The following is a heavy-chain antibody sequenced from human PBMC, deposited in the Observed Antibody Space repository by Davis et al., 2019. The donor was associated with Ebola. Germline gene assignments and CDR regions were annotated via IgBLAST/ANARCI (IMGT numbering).Heavy chain of an antibody. J-gene: IGHJ6*02. D-gene: IGHD6-6*01. CDR3: ARFPVLYYYYYGMDV. Sequence: GSLRLSCAVHGGSFSGYYWSWIRQPPGKGLEWIGEMDHSGSTNYNPSLKSRVTISEDTSKNQFSLKLSSVTAADTAVYYCARFPVLYYYYYGMDVWGQGTTVTVSS. V-gene: IGHV4-34*01. CDR2: MDHSGST. CDR1: GGSFSGYY.